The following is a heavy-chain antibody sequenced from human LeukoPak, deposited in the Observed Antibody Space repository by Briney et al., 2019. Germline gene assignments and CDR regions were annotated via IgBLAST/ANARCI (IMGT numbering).Heavy chain of an antibody. J-gene: IGHJ4*02. D-gene: IGHD2-15*01. Sequence: SQTLSLTCTVSGGSISSGSYYWSWIRQPAGKGLEWIGSIYYSGSTYYNPSLKSRVTISVDTSKNQFSLKLSSVTAADTAVYYCATDLNCSGGSCYPSFYWGQGTLVTVSS. CDR2: IYYSGST. CDR3: ATDLNCSGGSCYPSFY. CDR1: GGSISSGSYY. V-gene: IGHV4-61*02.